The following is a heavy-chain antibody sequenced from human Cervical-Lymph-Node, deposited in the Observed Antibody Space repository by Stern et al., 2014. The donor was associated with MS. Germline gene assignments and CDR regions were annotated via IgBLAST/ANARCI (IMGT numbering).Heavy chain of an antibody. Sequence: VQLEESGAEVKKPGSSVKVSCKASGDTFSSYGISWVRQAPGQGLEWMGGIIPIFGIANYAQKFRGRVTITADESTSTMYMKLSSLRSEDTAVYYCARTYYYGSGTYDYYYYHMDVWGQGTTVTVSS. CDR1: GDTFSSYG. CDR3: ARTYYYGSGTYDYYYYHMDV. J-gene: IGHJ6*02. CDR2: IIPIFGIA. V-gene: IGHV1-69*01. D-gene: IGHD3-10*01.